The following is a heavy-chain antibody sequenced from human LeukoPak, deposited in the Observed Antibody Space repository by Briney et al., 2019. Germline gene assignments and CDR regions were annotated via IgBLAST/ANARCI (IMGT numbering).Heavy chain of an antibody. V-gene: IGHV1-2*02. CDR2: INPNSGGT. CDR3: ARTCSGGSCYSGFYYYMDV. D-gene: IGHD2-15*01. CDR1: GYTFTGYY. J-gene: IGHJ6*03. Sequence: GASVKVSCKASGYTFTGYYMHWVRQAPGQGLEWMGWINPNSGGTNYAQKFQGRVTMTRDTSISTAYMELSRLRSDDTAVYYCARTCSGGSCYSGFYYYMDVWGKGTTVTVSS.